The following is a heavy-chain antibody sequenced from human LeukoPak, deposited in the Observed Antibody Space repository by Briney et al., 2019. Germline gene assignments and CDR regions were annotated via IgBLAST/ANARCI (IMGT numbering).Heavy chain of an antibody. Sequence: ASVKVSCKASGYTFTSYDINWVRQAPGQGLEWMGRMNPNSGNTGYAQKFQGRVTMTRNTSISTAYMELSSLRSEDTAVYYCARGVVRVFYSSSWYRDWFDPWGQGTLVTVSS. CDR3: ARGVVRVFYSSSWYRDWFDP. V-gene: IGHV1-8*01. J-gene: IGHJ5*02. CDR1: GYTFTSYD. CDR2: MNPNSGNT. D-gene: IGHD6-13*01.